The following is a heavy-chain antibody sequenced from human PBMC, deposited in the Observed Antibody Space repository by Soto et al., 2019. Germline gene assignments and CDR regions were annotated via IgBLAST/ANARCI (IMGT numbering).Heavy chain of an antibody. V-gene: IGHV1-69*02. CDR3: ARSLVGDDYDSDGRDS. CDR2: IIPIFDIT. D-gene: IGHD3-22*01. Sequence: QVQLVQSGTEVKKPGSSVTVSCKASGGPYSKYSISWVRQAPGQGLEWMGRIIPIFDITNYAQKFQGRVTITADKSTSTVYMDLSSLRSADTAVYYCARSLVGDDYDSDGRDSWGQGTLVSVSS. CDR1: GGPYSKYS. J-gene: IGHJ1*01.